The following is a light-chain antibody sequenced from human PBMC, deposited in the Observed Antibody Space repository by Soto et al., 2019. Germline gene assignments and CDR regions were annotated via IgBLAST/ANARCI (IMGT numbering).Light chain of an antibody. V-gene: IGLV2-14*01. CDR2: DVS. Sequence: QSALTQPASVSGSPGQSITISCTGTSSDVGGYSYVSWYQQHPGKAPKLMIYDVSNRPSGVSNRFSGSKSGNTASLTISGLQAEDEADYYCSSYTSSSTSFGIGTQLTVL. CDR3: SSYTSSSTS. CDR1: SSDVGGYSY. J-gene: IGLJ1*01.